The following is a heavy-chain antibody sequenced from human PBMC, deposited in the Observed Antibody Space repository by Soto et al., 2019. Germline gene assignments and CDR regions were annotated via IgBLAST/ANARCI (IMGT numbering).Heavy chain of an antibody. CDR1: GFTFSSYS. Sequence: GGSLRLSCAASGFTFSSYSMNWVRQAPGKGLEWVSSISSSSSYIYYADSVKGRFTISRDNAKNSLYLQMNSLRAEDTAVYYCARVGFCSSNSCQTYYGMDVWGQGTTVTVSS. CDR3: ARVGFCSSNSCQTYYGMDV. CDR2: ISSSSSYI. V-gene: IGHV3-21*01. D-gene: IGHD2-2*01. J-gene: IGHJ6*02.